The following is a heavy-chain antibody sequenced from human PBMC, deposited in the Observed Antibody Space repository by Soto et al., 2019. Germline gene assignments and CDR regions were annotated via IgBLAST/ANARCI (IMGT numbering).Heavy chain of an antibody. CDR1: GASISNGGYY. J-gene: IGHJ4*02. Sequence: PSETLSLTCTVSGASISNGGYYWTWIRQHPGKDLEWIGYIYFSGSTYSNPSLKSRVAMSVDTSKNQFSLKLNSVTAADTAVYYCAARSGGDGTYYFDYWGQGALVTVSS. D-gene: IGHD2-21*01. CDR2: IYFSGST. CDR3: AARSGGDGTYYFDY. V-gene: IGHV4-31*03.